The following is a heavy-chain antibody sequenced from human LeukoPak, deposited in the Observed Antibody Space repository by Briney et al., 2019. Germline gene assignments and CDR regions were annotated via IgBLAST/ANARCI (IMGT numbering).Heavy chain of an antibody. D-gene: IGHD4-11*01. V-gene: IGHV3-21*01. Sequence: GGSLRLSCAASGFTFSSYSMNWVRQAPGKGLEWVSSISSSSSYICYADSVKGRFTISRDNAKNSLYLQMNSLRAEDTAVYYCARDGVTTVTTSGYYYYYYYMDVWGKGTTVTVSS. CDR3: ARDGVTTVTTSGYYYYYYYMDV. CDR1: GFTFSSYS. CDR2: ISSSSSYI. J-gene: IGHJ6*03.